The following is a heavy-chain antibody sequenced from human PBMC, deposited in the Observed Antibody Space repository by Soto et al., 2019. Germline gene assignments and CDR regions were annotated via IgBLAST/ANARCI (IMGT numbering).Heavy chain of an antibody. CDR1: GFTLGTYA. D-gene: IGHD2-8*01. V-gene: IGHV3-23*01. CDR3: AKDMYGANNLYGMDV. CDR2: ISGSGGTT. Sequence: GGSLRLSCSDSGFTLGTYAMYSVLHAPMNWLEWVSSISGSGGTTYYADSVKGRYTISRDNSNNMLYLQMGSLRAEDTAVYICAKDMYGANNLYGMDVWGQGTTVT. J-gene: IGHJ6*02.